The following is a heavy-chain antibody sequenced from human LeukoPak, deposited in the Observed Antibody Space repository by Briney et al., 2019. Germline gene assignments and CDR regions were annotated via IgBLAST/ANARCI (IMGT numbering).Heavy chain of an antibody. J-gene: IGHJ4*02. CDR2: ISYDGSDE. Sequence: GGSLRLSCAASGFTFTSYAMHWVRQAPGKGLEWVAVISYDGSDEYYADSMKGRFTISRDNSKNTLYLQMNSLRSDDTAVYYCARGLNYYGSGSYVYWGQGTLVTVSS. CDR1: GFTFTSYA. V-gene: IGHV3-30-3*01. CDR3: ARGLNYYGSGSYVY. D-gene: IGHD3-10*01.